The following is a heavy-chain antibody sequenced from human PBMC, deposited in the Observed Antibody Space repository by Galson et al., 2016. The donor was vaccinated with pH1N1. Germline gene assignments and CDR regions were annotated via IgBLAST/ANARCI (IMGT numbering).Heavy chain of an antibody. CDR3: VRKIRDDYNYGNFDY. V-gene: IGHV3-48*03. Sequence: SLRLSCAASGFSFKTYEMHWVRQALGKGLEWVSYIIGSGSITNYADSVRGRFTISRDNAKNSVFLQMDSLRAEDTAIYYCVRKIRDDYNYGNFDYWGQGTLVTVSS. CDR2: IIGSGSIT. CDR1: GFSFKTYE. D-gene: IGHD5-24*01. J-gene: IGHJ4*02.